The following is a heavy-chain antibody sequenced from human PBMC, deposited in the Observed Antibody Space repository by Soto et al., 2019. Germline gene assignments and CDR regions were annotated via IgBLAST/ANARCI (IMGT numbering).Heavy chain of an antibody. J-gene: IGHJ6*02. V-gene: IGHV4-59*08. CDR3: ARQPPSGSRYGYYYYGLDV. CDR1: GDSVTSHY. D-gene: IGHD1-26*01. CDR2: IHYTGSS. Sequence: SETLSLTCSFSGDSVTSHYLTWIRQSPEKGLEWIGNIHYTGSSYYNPSLKSRVTISVDTSKNQFSLKLSSVTAADTAVYYCARQPPSGSRYGYYYYGLDVWGQGTTVTVSS.